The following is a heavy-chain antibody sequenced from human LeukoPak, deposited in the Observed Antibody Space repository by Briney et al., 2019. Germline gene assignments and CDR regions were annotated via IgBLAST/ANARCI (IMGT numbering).Heavy chain of an antibody. CDR3: ARLPSYYYDSSGYYPGNSRLYYFDY. Sequence: GASVKVSCKASGYTFTGYYMHWVRQAPGQGLEWMGWINPNSGGTNYAQKFQGRVTMTRDTSISTAYMELSGVRSDDTAVSYCARLPSYYYDSSGYYPGNSRLYYFDYWGQGTLVTVSS. CDR2: INPNSGGT. D-gene: IGHD3-22*01. CDR1: GYTFTGYY. J-gene: IGHJ4*02. V-gene: IGHV1-2*02.